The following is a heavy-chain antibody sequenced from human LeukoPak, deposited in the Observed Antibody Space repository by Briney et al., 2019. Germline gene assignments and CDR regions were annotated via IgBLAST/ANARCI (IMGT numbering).Heavy chain of an antibody. CDR3: ARHDDSSGYYLYYFDY. J-gene: IGHJ4*02. Sequence: SETLSLTCTVSGGSISSYYWSWIRQPPGKGLEWIGYIYYSGSTNYNPSPKSRVTISVDTSKNQFSLKLSSVTAADTAVYYCARHDDSSGYYLYYFDYWGQGTLVTVSS. CDR2: IYYSGST. CDR1: GGSISSYY. V-gene: IGHV4-59*08. D-gene: IGHD3-22*01.